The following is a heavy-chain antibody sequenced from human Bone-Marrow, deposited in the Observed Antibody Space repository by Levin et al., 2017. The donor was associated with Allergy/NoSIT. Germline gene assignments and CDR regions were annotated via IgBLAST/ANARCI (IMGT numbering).Heavy chain of an antibody. CDR2: ISSSGSTI. CDR3: ARDRGIIAAARGIDH. CDR1: GFSFSTFG. J-gene: IGHJ4*02. D-gene: IGHD6-25*01. V-gene: IGHV3-48*03. Sequence: GESLKISCEVSGFSFSTFGMNWVRQAPGKGLEWLSYISSSGSTIFYADSVKGRFTVSRDNAKTSLYLQMTSLRVEDTAVYFCARDRGIIAAARGIDHWGQGTLVTVSA.